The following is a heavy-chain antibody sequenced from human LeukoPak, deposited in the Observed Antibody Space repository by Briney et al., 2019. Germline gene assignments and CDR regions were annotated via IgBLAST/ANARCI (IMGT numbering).Heavy chain of an antibody. J-gene: IGHJ4*02. V-gene: IGHV3-7*01. CDR1: GFTFTHFW. Sequence: GGSLRLFCAASGFTFTHFWMSWVRQAPGKGLEWVANIKQDGSDKYYVDSVKGRFTISRDNAKNSLYLQMNSLRAEDTALFYCARDSGYSSSSGFDYWGQGTLVTVSS. CDR2: IKQDGSDK. D-gene: IGHD6-6*01. CDR3: ARDSGYSSSSGFDY.